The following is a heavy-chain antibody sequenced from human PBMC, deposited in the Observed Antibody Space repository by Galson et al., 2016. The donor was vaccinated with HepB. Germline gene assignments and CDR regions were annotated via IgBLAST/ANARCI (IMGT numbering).Heavy chain of an antibody. V-gene: IGHV3-33*03. Sequence: SLRLSCAASGFTFNSHSMHWVRQAPGKGLEWVAVIWYDGNKKYYGDSVMGRFTISRDNSRNTLHLQMNRLRVEDTAVYYCAKERYRDIKWGQGTLVTVSS. D-gene: IGHD5-12*01. CDR1: GFTFNSHS. J-gene: IGHJ4*02. CDR3: AKERYRDIK. CDR2: IWYDGNKK.